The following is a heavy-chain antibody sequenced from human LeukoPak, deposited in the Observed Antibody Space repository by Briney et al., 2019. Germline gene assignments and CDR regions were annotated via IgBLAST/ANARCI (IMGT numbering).Heavy chain of an antibody. V-gene: IGHV4-39*01. J-gene: IGHJ1*01. D-gene: IGHD3-22*01. CDR2: IYYSGRT. CDR3: ARRRYYDGSGYLE. Sequence: PSETLSLTGSVSGDSVSRSDSYWDWIRQPQGKGLVWIGTIYYSGRTYYSPSLKSRVTMSVDPSNNQCSLNLRSVTAADTAVYYCARRRYYDGSGYLEWGQGTLLSVSS. CDR1: GDSVSRSDSY.